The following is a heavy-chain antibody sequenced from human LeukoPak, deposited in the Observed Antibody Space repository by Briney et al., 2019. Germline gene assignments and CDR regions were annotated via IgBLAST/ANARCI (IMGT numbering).Heavy chain of an antibody. CDR2: ISGSGGST. J-gene: IGHJ5*02. D-gene: IGHD3-3*01. CDR1: GFTFSSYA. Sequence: PGGSLRLSCAASGFTFSSYAMSWVRQAPGKGLEWVSAISGSGGSTYYADSVKGRFTISRDNSKNTLYLQMNSLRAEDTAVYYCAKDQNLYYDFWSGLNWFDPWGQGTLVTVSS. CDR3: AKDQNLYYDFWSGLNWFDP. V-gene: IGHV3-23*01.